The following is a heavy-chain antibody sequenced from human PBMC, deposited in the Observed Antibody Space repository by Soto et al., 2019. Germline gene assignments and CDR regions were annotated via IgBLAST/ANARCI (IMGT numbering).Heavy chain of an antibody. J-gene: IGHJ4*02. V-gene: IGHV3-33*01. CDR3: ARSDTAMANDY. D-gene: IGHD5-18*01. CDR1: GVTFSSYG. Sequence: XGSLRLSCSASGVTFSSYGMHWVRQAPGKGLDWVAVIWYDGSNKYYADSVKGRFTISRDDSKNTLYLQMNSLRAEDTAVYYCARSDTAMANDYWGQGALVTVSS. CDR2: IWYDGSNK.